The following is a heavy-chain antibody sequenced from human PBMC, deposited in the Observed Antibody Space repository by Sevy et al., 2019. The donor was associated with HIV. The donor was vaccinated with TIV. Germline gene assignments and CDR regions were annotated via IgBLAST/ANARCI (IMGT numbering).Heavy chain of an antibody. D-gene: IGHD3-16*01. CDR2: IYYSGST. V-gene: IGHV4-39*01. CDR3: ARLTATALGLAYYFDY. Sequence: SETLSLTCTVSGGSISSSSYYWGWIRQPPGKGLEWIGSIYYSGSTCYNPSLKSRVTISVDTSKNQFSLKLSSVTAADTAVYYCARLTATALGLAYYFDYWGQGTLVTVSS. CDR1: GGSISSSSYY. J-gene: IGHJ4*02.